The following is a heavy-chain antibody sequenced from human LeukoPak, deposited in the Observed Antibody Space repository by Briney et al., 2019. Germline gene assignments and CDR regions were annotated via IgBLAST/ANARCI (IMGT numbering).Heavy chain of an antibody. J-gene: IGHJ4*02. CDR3: AKDRLGYCSSISCLDPLDY. Sequence: PGGSLRLSCAASGFTFSSYAMSWVRQAPGKGLEWVSAISGSGGSTYYADSVKGRFTISRDNSKNTLYLQMNSLRAEDTAVYYCAKDRLGYCSSISCLDPLDYWGQGTLVTVSS. CDR1: GFTFSSYA. D-gene: IGHD2-2*01. CDR2: ISGSGGST. V-gene: IGHV3-23*01.